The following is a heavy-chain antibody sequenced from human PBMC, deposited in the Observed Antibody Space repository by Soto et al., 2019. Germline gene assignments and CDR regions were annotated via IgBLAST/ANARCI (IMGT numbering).Heavy chain of an antibody. J-gene: IGHJ4*02. D-gene: IGHD3-10*01. V-gene: IGHV4-30-4*01. CDR1: SGSISSGDYY. Sequence: NPSETLSLTCTVSSGSISSGDYYWSWIRQPPGKGLEWIGYIYYSGSTYYNPSLKSRVTISVDTSKNQFSLKLSSVTAADTAVYYCARVARGVIYFDYWGQGTLVTVSS. CDR3: ARVARGVIYFDY. CDR2: IYYSGST.